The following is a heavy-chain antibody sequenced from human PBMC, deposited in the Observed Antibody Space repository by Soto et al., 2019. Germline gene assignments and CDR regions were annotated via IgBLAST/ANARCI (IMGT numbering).Heavy chain of an antibody. V-gene: IGHV4-30-4*01. CDR2: IYIDGTT. CDR1: GDSITSGNFY. Sequence: QVQLQESGPGLVKPSQTLSLTCTVSGDSITSGNFYWSWARQPPGRGLEWIGYIYIDGTTYYNPSLQSRATMSLDTSKTQFSLKLRYVTAADTAVYYCGRDPSVTGSLGGYWGQGALVTVSS. CDR3: GRDPSVTGSLGGY. J-gene: IGHJ4*02. D-gene: IGHD3-9*01.